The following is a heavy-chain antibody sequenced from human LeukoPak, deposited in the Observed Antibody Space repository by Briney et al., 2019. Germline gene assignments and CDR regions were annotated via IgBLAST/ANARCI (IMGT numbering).Heavy chain of an antibody. V-gene: IGHV3-23*01. CDR1: GFTFGSYA. CDR2: ISAGGGST. CDR3: AKSSSWTYNWFDP. Sequence: PGGSLRLSCAASGFTFGSYAMSWVRQAPGKGLEWVSAISAGGGSTYFADSVKGRFTISRDNSKNTLFLQMNSLRAEDTAVYYCAKSSSWTYNWFDPWGQGTLVTVSS. D-gene: IGHD6-13*01. J-gene: IGHJ5*02.